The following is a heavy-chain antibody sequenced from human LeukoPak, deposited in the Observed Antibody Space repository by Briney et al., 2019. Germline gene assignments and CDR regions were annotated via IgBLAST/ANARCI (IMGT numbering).Heavy chain of an antibody. D-gene: IGHD2-21*02. CDR1: GFKFNNYW. J-gene: IGHJ4*02. V-gene: IGHV3-21*01. Sequence: GGSLRLSCVASGFKFNNYWMNWVRQAPGKGLEWVSSISSSSSYIYYADSVKGRFTISRGNAKNSLYLQMNSLRAEDTAVYYCARIRTYGVTPYFDYWGQGTLVTVSS. CDR2: ISSSSSYI. CDR3: ARIRTYGVTPYFDY.